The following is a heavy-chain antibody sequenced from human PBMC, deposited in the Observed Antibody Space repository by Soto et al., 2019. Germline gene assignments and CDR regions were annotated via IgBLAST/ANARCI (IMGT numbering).Heavy chain of an antibody. CDR3: AKSSLYYYDFWSGYYMYYGMDV. D-gene: IGHD3-3*01. CDR1: GFTFSSYA. Sequence: TGGSLRLSCAASGFTFSSYAMSWVRQAPGKGLEWVSAISGSGGSTYYADSVKGRFTISRDNSKNTLYLQMNSLRAEDTAVYYCAKSSLYYYDFWSGYYMYYGMDVWGQGTTVTVSS. CDR2: ISGSGGST. V-gene: IGHV3-23*01. J-gene: IGHJ6*02.